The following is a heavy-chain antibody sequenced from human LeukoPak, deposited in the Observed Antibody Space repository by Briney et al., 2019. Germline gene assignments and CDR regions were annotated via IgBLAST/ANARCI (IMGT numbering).Heavy chain of an antibody. CDR1: GFTFSSYA. CDR2: ISGSGGST. J-gene: IGHJ4*02. V-gene: IGHV3-23*01. Sequence: PGGPLRLSCAASGFTFSSYAMSWVRQAPGKGLEWVSAISGSGGSTYYADSVKGRFTISRDNSKNTLYLQMNSLRAEDTAVYYCAKDGHLIVVPAASRWGQGTLVTVSS. CDR3: AKDGHLIVVPAASR. D-gene: IGHD2-2*01.